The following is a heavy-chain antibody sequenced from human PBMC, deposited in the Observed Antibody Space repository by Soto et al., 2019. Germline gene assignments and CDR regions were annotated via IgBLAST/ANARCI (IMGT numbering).Heavy chain of an antibody. J-gene: IGHJ5*02. D-gene: IGHD3-3*01. CDR2: IRNKGYGGTT. CDR1: GFTFGDSP. CDR3: SRGTNDFWSGYSGGWFDP. Sequence: GGSLRLSCAASGFTFGDSPMNWFRQTPGKGLEWLGLIRNKGYGGTTEYAASVRGRFTISRDDSKGITHLQMNSLKTEDTAMYYCSRGTNDFWSGYSGGWFDPWGQGTLVTVSS. V-gene: IGHV3-49*03.